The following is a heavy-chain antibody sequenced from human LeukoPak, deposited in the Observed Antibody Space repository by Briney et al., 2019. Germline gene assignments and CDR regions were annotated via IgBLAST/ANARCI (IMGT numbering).Heavy chain of an antibody. CDR2: ISSSGTTI. CDR3: ARLYSSSSLGLDS. CDR1: GFTFSRFE. D-gene: IGHD6-6*01. V-gene: IGHV3-48*03. Sequence: PGGSLRLSCAASGFTFSRFEMNWVRQAPGKGLEWLSYISSSGTTIYYADSVKGRFTISRDNAKNSLYLQINSLRAEDTAVYYCARLYSSSSLGLDSWGQGALVTVSS. J-gene: IGHJ4*02.